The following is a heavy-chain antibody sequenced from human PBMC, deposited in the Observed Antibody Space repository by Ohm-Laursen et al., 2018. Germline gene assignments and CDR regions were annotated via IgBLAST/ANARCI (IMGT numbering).Heavy chain of an antibody. CDR1: GYTFTGYY. Sequence: SSVKVSCKASGYTFTGYYMHWVRQAPGQGLEWMGWINPNSGGTNYAQKFQGRVTMTRDTSISTAYMELSRLRPDDTAVYYCARPKWFGESFDAFDIWGQGTMVTVSS. V-gene: IGHV1-2*02. D-gene: IGHD3-10*01. CDR3: ARPKWFGESFDAFDI. CDR2: INPNSGGT. J-gene: IGHJ3*02.